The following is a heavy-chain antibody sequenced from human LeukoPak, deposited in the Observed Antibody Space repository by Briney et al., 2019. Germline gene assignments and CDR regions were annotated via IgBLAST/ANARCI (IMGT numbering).Heavy chain of an antibody. CDR2: IYYSGST. CDR1: GGSISSYY. Sequence: PSETLSLTCTVSGGSISSYYWGWIRQPPGKGLEWIGSIYYSGSTYYNPSLKSRVTISVDTSKNQFSLKLSSVTAADTAVYYCARDGVVVPAANYWGQGTLVTVSS. D-gene: IGHD2-2*01. V-gene: IGHV4-39*07. CDR3: ARDGVVVPAANY. J-gene: IGHJ4*02.